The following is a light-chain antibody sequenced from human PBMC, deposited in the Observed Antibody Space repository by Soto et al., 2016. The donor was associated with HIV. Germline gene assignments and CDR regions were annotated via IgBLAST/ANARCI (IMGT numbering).Light chain of an antibody. V-gene: IGLV3-21*03. CDR1: NIGNKN. J-gene: IGLJ1*01. CDR2: DDS. CDR3: QVWDSSSDHHV. Sequence: SYELTQPPSVSVAPGKTATITCVGNNIGNKNVHWYQQKPGQAPVLVVYDDSDRPSGIPDRFSGSNSGNTATLTINRVEAGDEADYYCQVWDSSSDHHVFGTGTKVTVL.